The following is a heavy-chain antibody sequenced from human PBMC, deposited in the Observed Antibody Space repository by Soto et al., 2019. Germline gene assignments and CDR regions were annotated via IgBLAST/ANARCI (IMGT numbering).Heavy chain of an antibody. J-gene: IGHJ4*02. D-gene: IGHD3-3*01. Sequence: GGSLRLSCAASGFTFSSYAMSWVRQAPGKGLERVSAISGSGGSTYYADYVKGRFTISRDNSKNTLYLQMNSLRAEDTAVYYCAKDRLSISYYDFWSGYYIFDYWGQGT. CDR2: ISGSGGST. CDR1: GFTFSSYA. V-gene: IGHV3-23*01. CDR3: AKDRLSISYYDFWSGYYIFDY.